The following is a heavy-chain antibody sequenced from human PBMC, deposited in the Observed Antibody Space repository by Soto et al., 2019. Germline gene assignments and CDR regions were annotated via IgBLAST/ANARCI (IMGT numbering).Heavy chain of an antibody. Sequence: SETLSLTCIVSGGSISSSTYYWGWIRQPPGKGLEWIGYIYYSGSTNYNPSLKSRVTISVDTSKNQFSLKLSSVTAADTAVYYCARGFEGPGWFDPWGQGTLVTVSS. J-gene: IGHJ5*02. D-gene: IGHD3-16*01. CDR3: ARGFEGPGWFDP. CDR2: IYYSGST. CDR1: GGSISSSTYY. V-gene: IGHV4-61*05.